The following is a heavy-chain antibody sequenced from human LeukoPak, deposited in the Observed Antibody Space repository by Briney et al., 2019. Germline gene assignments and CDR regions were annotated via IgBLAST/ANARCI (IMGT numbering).Heavy chain of an antibody. CDR3: ARDWGYYYYYGMDV. Sequence: GGSLKLSCAASGFTFSSYSMNWVRQAPGKGLEWVSSISSSSSYIYYADSVKGRFTISRDNAKNSLYLQMNSLRAEDTAVYYCARDWGYYYYYGMDVWGQGTTVTVSS. J-gene: IGHJ6*02. CDR2: ISSSSSYI. CDR1: GFTFSSYS. V-gene: IGHV3-21*01. D-gene: IGHD3-16*01.